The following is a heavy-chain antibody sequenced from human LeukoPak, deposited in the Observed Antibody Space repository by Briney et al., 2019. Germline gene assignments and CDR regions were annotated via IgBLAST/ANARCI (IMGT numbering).Heavy chain of an antibody. J-gene: IGHJ4*02. Sequence: ASVKVSCKASGYTFTGYYMHWVRQAPGQGLEWMGWINPNSGGTNYAQKFQCRVTMTRDTSISTAYMELSRLRSDDTAVYYCARVRTGGRDFDYWGQGTLVTVSS. V-gene: IGHV1-2*02. CDR1: GYTFTGYY. D-gene: IGHD3/OR15-3a*01. CDR3: ARVRTGGRDFDY. CDR2: INPNSGGT.